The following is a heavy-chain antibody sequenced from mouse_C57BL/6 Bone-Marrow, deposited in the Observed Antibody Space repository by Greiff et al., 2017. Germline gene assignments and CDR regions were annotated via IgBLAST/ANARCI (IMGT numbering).Heavy chain of an antibody. Sequence: QVHVKQSGAELVRPGTSVKMSCKASGYTFTNYWIGWAKQRPGHGLEWIGDIYPGGGYTNYNEKFKGKATLTADKSSSTAYMQFSSLTSEASAIYYSARSSIYYPLDYWGQGTTLTVSS. V-gene: IGHV1-63*01. J-gene: IGHJ2*01. CDR1: GYTFTNYW. D-gene: IGHD1-1*01. CDR3: ARSSIYYPLDY. CDR2: IYPGGGYT.